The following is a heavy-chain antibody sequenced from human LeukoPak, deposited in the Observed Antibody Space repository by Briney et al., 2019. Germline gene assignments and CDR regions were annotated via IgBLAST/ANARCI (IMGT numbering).Heavy chain of an antibody. V-gene: IGHV4-59*08. D-gene: IGHD2-15*01. CDR2: IHYSGST. CDR1: GGSISSYY. CDR3: ARRGIGDYFDY. J-gene: IGHJ4*02. Sequence: SETLSLTCTVSGGSISSYYWSWIRQPPGKGLEWIGYIHYSGSTNYNPSLKSRVTISVDTSKNQYSLKLSSVTAADTAVYYCARRGIGDYFDYWGQGTLVTVSS.